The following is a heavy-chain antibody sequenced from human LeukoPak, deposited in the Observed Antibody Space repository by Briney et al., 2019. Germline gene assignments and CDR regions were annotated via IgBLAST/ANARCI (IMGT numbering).Heavy chain of an antibody. J-gene: IGHJ6*03. Sequence: SETLSLTCTVSGGSISSGSYYWSWIRQPAGKGLEWIGRIYTSGSTNYNPSLKSRVTISVDTSKNQFSLKLSSVTAADTAVYYCARDGIVVVPAAIGCYYYYMDVWGKGTTVTLSS. CDR1: GGSISSGSYY. CDR3: ARDGIVVVPAAIGCYYYYMDV. V-gene: IGHV4-61*02. D-gene: IGHD2-2*02. CDR2: IYTSGST.